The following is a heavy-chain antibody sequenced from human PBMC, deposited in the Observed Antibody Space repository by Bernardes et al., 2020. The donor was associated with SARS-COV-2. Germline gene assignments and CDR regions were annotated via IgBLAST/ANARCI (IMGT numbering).Heavy chain of an antibody. D-gene: IGHD3-10*01. CDR1: GFTFSSYA. V-gene: IGHV3-23*01. Sequence: VGSLRLSCAASGFTFSSYAMSWVRQAPGKGLEWVSAISGSGGSTYYADSVKGRFTISRDNSKNTLYLQMNSLRAEDTAVYYCAKGKVQAIFQHWGQGTLVTVSS. CDR3: AKGKVQAIFQH. J-gene: IGHJ1*01. CDR2: ISGSGGST.